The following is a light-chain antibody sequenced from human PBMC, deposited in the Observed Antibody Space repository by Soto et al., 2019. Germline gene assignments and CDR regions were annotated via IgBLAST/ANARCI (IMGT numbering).Light chain of an antibody. CDR2: GAS. V-gene: IGKV3D-15*01. Sequence: EIVLTPSPGVLSLSPGERATISCAASQSIDSRYLGWYQPKRGQTPRLLIYGASVRATCIPARFSGSGSGKEFTLTISSLQSEDFAVYYCQQYNKWPTFGQGTKV. CDR1: QSIDSRY. CDR3: QQYNKWPT. J-gene: IGKJ1*01.